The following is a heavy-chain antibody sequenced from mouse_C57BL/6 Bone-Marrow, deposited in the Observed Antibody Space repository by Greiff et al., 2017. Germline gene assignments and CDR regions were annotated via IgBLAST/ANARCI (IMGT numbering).Heavy chain of an antibody. V-gene: IGHV1-64*01. CDR2: IHPNSGST. J-gene: IGHJ1*03. Sequence: QVQLQQPGAELVKPGASVKLSCKASGYTFTSYWMHWVKQRPGQGLEWIGMIHPNSGSTNYTEKFKSKATLTVDKYSSKAYMQLSRLTSEDAAVYYCARGYYSNYGGVLYLYFDVWGTGTTVTVSS. CDR1: GYTFTSYW. D-gene: IGHD2-5*01. CDR3: ARGYYSNYGGVLYLYFDV.